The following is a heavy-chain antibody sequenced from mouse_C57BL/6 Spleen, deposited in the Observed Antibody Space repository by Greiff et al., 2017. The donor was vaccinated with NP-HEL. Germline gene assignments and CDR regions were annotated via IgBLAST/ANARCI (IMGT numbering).Heavy chain of an antibody. CDR3: ARGGSSYGYYYAMDY. D-gene: IGHD1-1*01. V-gene: IGHV1-52*01. J-gene: IGHJ4*01. CDR1: GYTFTSYW. Sequence: QVQLQQPGAELVRPGSSVKLSCKASGYTFTSYWMHWVKQRPIQGLEWIGNIDPSDSETHYNQKFKDKATLTVDKSSSTAYMQLSSLTSEDSAVYYCARGGSSYGYYYAMDYWGQGTSVTVSS. CDR2: IDPSDSET.